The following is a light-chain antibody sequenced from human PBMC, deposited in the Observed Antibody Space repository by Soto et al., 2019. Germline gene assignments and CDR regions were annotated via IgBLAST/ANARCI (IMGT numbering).Light chain of an antibody. J-gene: IGKJ1*01. Sequence: DIQMTQSPSSLSASVGDRVSITCLASQTISKYLNWYQQKPGKAPKLLISAASSLQSGVPSRFSGSGSGTEFNLTISSLQSEDFATYYCQQYYSYTRTFGQGTKVDIK. V-gene: IGKV1-39*01. CDR3: QQYYSYTRT. CDR1: QTISKY. CDR2: AAS.